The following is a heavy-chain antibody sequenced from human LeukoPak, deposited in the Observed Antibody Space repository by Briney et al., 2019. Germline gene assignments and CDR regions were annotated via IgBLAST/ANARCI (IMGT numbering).Heavy chain of an antibody. Sequence: GGSPKLSCAASGFPFSGSAVHWVRQASGKGLEWVGRIRSKANIYATKYAASLIGRFFISRDDSKNTAYLQMSSLQPEDTAIYYCAIRLPNTTNYRLDYWGQGTLVTVSS. CDR3: AIRLPNTTNYRLDY. CDR1: GFPFSGSA. CDR2: IRSKANIYAT. J-gene: IGHJ4*02. V-gene: IGHV3-73*01. D-gene: IGHD2/OR15-2a*01.